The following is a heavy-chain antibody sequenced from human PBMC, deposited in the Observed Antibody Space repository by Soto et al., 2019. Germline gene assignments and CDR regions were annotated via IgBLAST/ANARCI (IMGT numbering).Heavy chain of an antibody. CDR2: IYPGDSDT. V-gene: IGHV5-51*01. Sequence: GESLKISCKGSGYSFTSYWIGWVRQMPGKGLEWMGIIYPGDSDTRYSPSFQGQVTISADKSISTAYLQWSSLKASDTAMYYCASNFLTGDPTDAFDIWGQGTMVTVSS. CDR3: ASNFLTGDPTDAFDI. CDR1: GYSFTSYW. J-gene: IGHJ3*02. D-gene: IGHD3-9*01.